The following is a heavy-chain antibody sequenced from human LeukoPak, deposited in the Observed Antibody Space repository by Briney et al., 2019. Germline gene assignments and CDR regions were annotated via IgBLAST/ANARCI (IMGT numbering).Heavy chain of an antibody. V-gene: IGHV1-8*01. D-gene: IGHD3-10*01. J-gene: IGHJ4*02. CDR2: MNPNSGNT. CDR1: GYTFTSYN. Sequence: GASVKVSCKASGYTFTSYNINWVRQATGQGLEWMGWMNPNSGNTGYAQKFQGRVTVTRNTSISTAYMELSSLRSEDTAVYYCAKGHYYGSGSLDYWGQGTLVTVSS. CDR3: AKGHYYGSGSLDY.